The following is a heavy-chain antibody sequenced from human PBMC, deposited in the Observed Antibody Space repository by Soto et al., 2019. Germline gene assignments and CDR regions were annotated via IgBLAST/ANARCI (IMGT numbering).Heavy chain of an antibody. CDR3: AREGIAAAGTIDY. CDR2: INHSGST. V-gene: IGHV4-34*01. CDR1: GGSFSGYY. D-gene: IGHD6-13*01. Sequence: QVQLQQWGAGLLKPSETLSLTCAVYGGSFSGYYWSWIRQPPGKGLEWIGEINHSGSTNYNPSLKSRVTISVDTSKNQFSLKLSSVTAAETAVYYCAREGIAAAGTIDYWGQGTLVTVSS. J-gene: IGHJ4*02.